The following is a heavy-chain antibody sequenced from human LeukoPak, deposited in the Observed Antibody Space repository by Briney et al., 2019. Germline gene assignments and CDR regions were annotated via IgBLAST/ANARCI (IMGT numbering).Heavy chain of an antibody. J-gene: IGHJ6*02. CDR2: ISSSGSTI. CDR3: ARGLSTAMELYYYYGMDV. D-gene: IGHD5-18*01. V-gene: IGHV3-11*01. Sequence: PGGSLRLSCAASGFTFSDYYMSWIRQAPGKGLEWVSYISSSGSTIYYADSVKGRFTISRDNAKNSLYLQMNSLRAEDTAVYYCARGLSTAMELYYYYGMDVWGQGTTVTVSS. CDR1: GFTFSDYY.